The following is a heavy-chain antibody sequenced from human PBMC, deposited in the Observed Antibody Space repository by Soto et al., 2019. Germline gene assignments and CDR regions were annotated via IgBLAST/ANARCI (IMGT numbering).Heavy chain of an antibody. CDR1: GLTFTNAW. CDR2: IKSKTDGGTI. V-gene: IGHV3-15*07. D-gene: IGHD1-20*01. Sequence: EVQLVESGGGLGKPGGSLRLSCEASGLTFTNAWMTWVRQAPGKGLEWVGRIKSKTDGGTIDYAAPVKGRFSISRDDSKNTLCFQMNSLKTQDTAVYYCVNSGYYHGVDVWGQGTTVIVSS. J-gene: IGHJ6*01. CDR3: VNSGYYHGVDV.